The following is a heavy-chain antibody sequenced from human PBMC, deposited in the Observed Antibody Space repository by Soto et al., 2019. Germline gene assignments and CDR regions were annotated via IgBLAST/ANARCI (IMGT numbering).Heavy chain of an antibody. Sequence: PGGSLRLSCAASGFTFSSYAMHWVRQAPGKGLEWVAVISYDGSNKYYADSVKGRFTISRDNSKNTLYLQMNSLRAEDTAVYYCARDLGYCSSTSCYNTVTTAYYYYYGMDVWGQGTTVTVSS. CDR2: ISYDGSNK. J-gene: IGHJ6*02. V-gene: IGHV3-30-3*01. CDR3: ARDLGYCSSTSCYNTVTTAYYYYYGMDV. CDR1: GFTFSSYA. D-gene: IGHD2-2*02.